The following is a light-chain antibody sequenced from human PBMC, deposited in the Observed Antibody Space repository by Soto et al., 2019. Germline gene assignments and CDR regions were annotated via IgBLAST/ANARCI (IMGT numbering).Light chain of an antibody. CDR1: SSNIGNNA. CDR2: YDD. J-gene: IGLJ2*01. CDR3: QSYDSSLSVV. V-gene: IGLV1-36*01. Sequence: QSVLTQPPSVSEAPRQRVTISCSGSSSNIGNNAVNWYQQLPGKAPKLLIYYDDLLPSGVSDRFSGSKSGTSASLAITGLQAEDEADYYCQSYDSSLSVVFGGGTKLTVL.